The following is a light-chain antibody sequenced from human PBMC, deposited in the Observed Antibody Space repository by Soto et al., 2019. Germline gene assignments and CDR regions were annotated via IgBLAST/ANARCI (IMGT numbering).Light chain of an antibody. J-gene: IGKJ1*01. CDR1: ETVATN. CDR3: QQYFEWPPMT. Sequence: ELVMTQSPATLSVSPGERATLSCRASETVATNLAWYQQKPGQAPRLLISGASTRAAGISDRFRGSGSGTEFTLTISRLRSEDSAIYYCQQYFEWPPMTFGQGTKVEI. CDR2: GAS. V-gene: IGKV3-15*01.